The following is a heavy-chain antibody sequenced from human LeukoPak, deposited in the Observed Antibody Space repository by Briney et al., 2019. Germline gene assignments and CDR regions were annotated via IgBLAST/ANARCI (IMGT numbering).Heavy chain of an antibody. Sequence: GGSLRLPCAASGFTFSSYAMHWVRQAPGKGLEWVAVISYDGSNKYYADSVKGRFTISRDNSKNTLYLQMNSLRAEDTAVYYCARGSDYYDSSGYFDYWGQGTLVTVSS. CDR1: GFTFSSYA. CDR3: ARGSDYYDSSGYFDY. CDR2: ISYDGSNK. D-gene: IGHD3-22*01. J-gene: IGHJ4*02. V-gene: IGHV3-30-3*01.